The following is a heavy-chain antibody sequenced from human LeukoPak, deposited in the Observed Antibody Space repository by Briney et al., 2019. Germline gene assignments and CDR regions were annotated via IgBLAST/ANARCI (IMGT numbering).Heavy chain of an antibody. CDR1: GYTFTSYY. Sequence: ASVKVSFKASGYTFTSYYMHWVRQAPGQGLEWMGIINPSGGSTSYAQKFQGRVTMTRDTSTSTVYMELSSLRSEDTAVYYCARAGNTYSSSWDQKGDYWGQGTLVTVSS. V-gene: IGHV1-46*01. CDR2: INPSGGST. CDR3: ARAGNTYSSSWDQKGDY. J-gene: IGHJ4*02. D-gene: IGHD6-13*01.